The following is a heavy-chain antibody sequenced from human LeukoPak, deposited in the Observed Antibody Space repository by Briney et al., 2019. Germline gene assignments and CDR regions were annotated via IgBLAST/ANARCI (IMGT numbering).Heavy chain of an antibody. D-gene: IGHD3-9*01. J-gene: IGHJ5*02. CDR1: GGTFSSYA. Sequence: SVKVSCKASGGTFSSYAISWVRQAPGQGLEWMGGIIPIFGTANYAQKFRGRVTITADESTSTAYMELSSLRSEDTAVYYCARDGLRYFDWFQSYNWFDPWGQGTLVTVSS. V-gene: IGHV1-69*01. CDR2: IIPIFGTA. CDR3: ARDGLRYFDWFQSYNWFDP.